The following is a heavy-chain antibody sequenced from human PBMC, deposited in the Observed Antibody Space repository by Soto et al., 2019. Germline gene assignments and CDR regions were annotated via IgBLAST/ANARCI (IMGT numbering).Heavy chain of an antibody. CDR1: GFTFSSYR. J-gene: IGHJ5*02. V-gene: IGHV3-74*01. Sequence: EVQLVESGGGLVQPGGSLRLSCAASGFTFSSYRMHWVRQAPGKGLVCVSRINSDGSSTSYADSVKGRFTISRDNAKNTLYLQMNSLRAEDTAVYYCARARAIAAAGISWFDPWGQGTLVTVSS. CDR3: ARARAIAAAGISWFDP. D-gene: IGHD6-13*01. CDR2: INSDGSST.